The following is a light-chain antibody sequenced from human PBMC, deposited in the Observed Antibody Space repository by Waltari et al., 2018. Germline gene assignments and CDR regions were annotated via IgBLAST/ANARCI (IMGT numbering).Light chain of an antibody. CDR3: SSYTSSTTLV. CDR1: PPHVGRYSL. CDR2: EVI. Sequence: QPALPQPPSVSGSPGQSVTISCTGTPPHVGRYSLSSWYQQPPGPAPKVIIYEVIKRPSGVPDRFSGSKSGTTAPLTISGLQPEDEADYYCSSYTSSTTLVFGGGTSLTVL. J-gene: IGLJ3*02. V-gene: IGLV2-18*02.